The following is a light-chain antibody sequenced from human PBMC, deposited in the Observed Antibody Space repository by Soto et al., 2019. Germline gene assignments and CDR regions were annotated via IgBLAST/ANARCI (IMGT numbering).Light chain of an antibody. CDR3: QSYDSSNHGV. CDR2: EDN. CDR1: SGSIASNY. J-gene: IGLJ3*02. V-gene: IGLV6-57*03. Sequence: NFMLTQPHSVSESPRKTVTISCTRSSGSIASNYVQWYQQRPGSAPTTVIYEDNQRPSGVPDRFSGPIDSSSNSASLTISGLKTEDEADYYCQSYDSSNHGVFGGGTKLTVL.